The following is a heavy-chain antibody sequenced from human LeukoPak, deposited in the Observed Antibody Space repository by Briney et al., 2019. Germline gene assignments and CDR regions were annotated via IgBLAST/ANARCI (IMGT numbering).Heavy chain of an antibody. D-gene: IGHD4-23*01. Sequence: PSETLSLTCTVSGGSISSYYWSWIRQPPGKGLEWIGYIYYSGSTYYNPSLKSRVTISVDTSKNQFSLKLSSVTAADTAVYYCAIGGNFYYYYGMDVWGQGTTVTVSS. J-gene: IGHJ6*02. CDR2: IYYSGST. CDR3: AIGGNFYYYYGMDV. V-gene: IGHV4-59*04. CDR1: GGSISSYY.